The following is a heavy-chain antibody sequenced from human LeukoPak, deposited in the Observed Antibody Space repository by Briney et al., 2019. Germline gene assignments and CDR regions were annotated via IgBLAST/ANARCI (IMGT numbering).Heavy chain of an antibody. J-gene: IGHJ4*02. CDR3: ARDRGEDSSGCGFDY. V-gene: IGHV1-18*01. CDR2: ISAYNGNT. CDR1: GYTFTSYG. Sequence: ASVKVSYKASGYTFTSYGISWVRQAPGQGLEWMGWISAYNGNTNYAQKLQGRVTMTTDTSTSTAYMELRSLRSDDTAVYYCARDRGEDSSGCGFDYWGQGTLVTVSS. D-gene: IGHD6-19*01.